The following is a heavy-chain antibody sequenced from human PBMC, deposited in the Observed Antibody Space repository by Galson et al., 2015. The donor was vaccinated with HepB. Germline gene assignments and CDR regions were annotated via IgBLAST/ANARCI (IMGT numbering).Heavy chain of an antibody. V-gene: IGHV3-30*04. CDR2: ISYDGSNK. J-gene: IGHJ4*02. CDR1: GFTFSSYA. Sequence: SLRLSCAASGFTFSSYAMHWVRQAPGKGLEWVSVISYDGSNKYYADSVKGRFTISRDNTKNTLYLQMNSLRAEDTAVYYCARDPGGIVGARGWFAYWGQGTMVTVSS. CDR3: ARDPGGIVGARGWFAY. D-gene: IGHD1-26*01.